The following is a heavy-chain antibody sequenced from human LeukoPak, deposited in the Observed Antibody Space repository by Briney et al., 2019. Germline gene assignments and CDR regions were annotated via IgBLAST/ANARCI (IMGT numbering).Heavy chain of an antibody. CDR1: GFTFSSYA. J-gene: IGHJ3*02. CDR2: IGGSCGST. CDR3: AKDYVRYRYGPDHDAFDI. Sequence: GGSLRLSCAASGFTFSSYAMSWVRQAPGKGLEGVSAIGGSCGSTYYADSVKGRFTISRDNSKNTLYLQMNSLRAEDTAVYYCAKDYVRYRYGPDHDAFDIWGQGTMVTVSS. D-gene: IGHD5-18*01. V-gene: IGHV3-23*01.